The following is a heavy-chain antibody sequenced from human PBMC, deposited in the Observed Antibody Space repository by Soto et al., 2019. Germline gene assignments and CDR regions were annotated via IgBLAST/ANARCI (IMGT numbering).Heavy chain of an antibody. D-gene: IGHD5-18*01. V-gene: IGHV1-18*01. CDR2: ISAYNGNT. CDR1: GYTFTSYG. Sequence: ASVKVSCKASGYTFTSYGISWVRQAPGQGLEWMGWISAYNGNTNYAQKLQGRVTMTTDTSTSTAYMELRSLRSDDTAVYYCASDRPGYRYGPHFDYWGQGTLVTVSS. CDR3: ASDRPGYRYGPHFDY. J-gene: IGHJ4*02.